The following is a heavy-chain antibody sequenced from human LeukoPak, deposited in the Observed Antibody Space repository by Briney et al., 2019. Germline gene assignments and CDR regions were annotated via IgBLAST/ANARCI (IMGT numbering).Heavy chain of an antibody. CDR3: ARAGLLAAAVMDY. Sequence: GASVKVSCKASGYTFSYYYTHWVRQAPGQGLEWMGWINPNSGGTNYAQKFQGRVTMTRDTSISTAYMELTRLRSDDTAVYYCARAGLLAAAVMDYWGQGTLVTVSS. D-gene: IGHD6-13*01. V-gene: IGHV1-2*02. J-gene: IGHJ4*02. CDR2: INPNSGGT. CDR1: GYTFSYYY.